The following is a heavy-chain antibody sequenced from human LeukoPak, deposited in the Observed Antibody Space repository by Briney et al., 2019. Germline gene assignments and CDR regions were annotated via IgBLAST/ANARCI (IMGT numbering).Heavy chain of an antibody. CDR2: INPNSGNT. V-gene: IGHV1-8*03. CDR1: GYTFTSSD. D-gene: IGHD2-2*01. J-gene: IGHJ5*02. Sequence: ASVKVSCKTSGYTFTSSDINWVRQATGQRLEWMGWINPNSGNTGYAQKFQGRVTITRNTAIGTAYMELSSLTSEDTAVYYCARVIVVIPGTNIWFDPWGQGTLVTVSS. CDR3: ARVIVVIPGTNIWFDP.